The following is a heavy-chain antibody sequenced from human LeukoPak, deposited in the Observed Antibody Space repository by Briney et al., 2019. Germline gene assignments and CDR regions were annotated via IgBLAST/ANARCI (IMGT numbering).Heavy chain of an antibody. V-gene: IGHV3-30*18. D-gene: IGHD3-16*01. CDR2: ISSDGNIK. CDR3: AKDRSKIMGS. Sequence: GESLRLSCAASGFTFSTSGMHWVRQAPGKGLEWVAVISSDGNIKFYAESVKGRFTISRDNSKNTLYLQMNSLRTEDTAVYYCAKDRSKIMGSWGQGTLVTVSS. CDR1: GFTFSTSG. J-gene: IGHJ5*02.